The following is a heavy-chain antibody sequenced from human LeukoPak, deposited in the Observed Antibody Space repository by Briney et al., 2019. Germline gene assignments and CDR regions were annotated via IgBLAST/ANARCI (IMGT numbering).Heavy chain of an antibody. CDR2: ISSSGSTI. D-gene: IGHD3-3*01. J-gene: IGHJ6*03. V-gene: IGHV3-48*03. CDR3: ARDGSQGFLEWLVPYYYYYMDV. Sequence: GGSLRLSCAASGFTFSSYEMNWVRQAPGKGLEWVSYISSSGSTIYYADSVKGRFTISRDNSKNTLYLQMNSLRAEDTAVYYCARDGSQGFLEWLVPYYYYYMDVWGKGTTVTVSS. CDR1: GFTFSSYE.